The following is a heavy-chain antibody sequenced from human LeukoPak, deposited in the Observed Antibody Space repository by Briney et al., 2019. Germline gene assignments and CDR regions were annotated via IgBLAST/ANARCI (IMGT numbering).Heavy chain of an antibody. V-gene: IGHV3-11*06. D-gene: IGHD6-13*01. CDR1: EFTFSDYY. Sequence: GGSLRLSCAASEFTFSDYYMSWIRQAPGKGLECISYITSSSSYTNYADSVKGRFTISRDNARNSLYLQMNSLRAEDTAVYYCARDLLDSSSWYPPYYYYYGMDVWGQGTTVTVSS. CDR2: ITSSSSYT. CDR3: ARDLLDSSSWYPPYYYYYGMDV. J-gene: IGHJ6*02.